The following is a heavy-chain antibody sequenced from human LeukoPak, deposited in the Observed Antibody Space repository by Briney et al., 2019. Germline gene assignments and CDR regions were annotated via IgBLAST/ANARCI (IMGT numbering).Heavy chain of an antibody. J-gene: IGHJ4*02. D-gene: IGHD4-17*01. CDR2: INSAGST. CDR1: GFTLSSYA. CDR3: AKDQNTVATAPFDY. Sequence: PGGSLRLSCAASGFTLSSYAMSWVRQAPGKGLEWVSAINSAGSTYYGDSVRGRFTISRDNSKNVLHLQMNSLRAEDTALYYCAKDQNTVATAPFDYWGLGTLVTVSS. V-gene: IGHV3-23*01.